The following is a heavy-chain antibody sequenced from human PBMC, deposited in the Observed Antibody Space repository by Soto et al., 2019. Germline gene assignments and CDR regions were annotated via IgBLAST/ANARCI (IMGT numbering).Heavy chain of an antibody. D-gene: IGHD6-6*01. CDR2: ITGGATNA. Sequence: PGGSLRLSCETSGFTFSSYPMSWVRQAPGKGLGWISGITGGATNAYYADSVKGRITISRDNSKNTLYLELNSLKAEDTAVYYCAKEAARPGPCDSWGQGTLVTVSS. CDR1: GFTFSSYP. CDR3: AKEAARPGPCDS. V-gene: IGHV3-23*01. J-gene: IGHJ4*02.